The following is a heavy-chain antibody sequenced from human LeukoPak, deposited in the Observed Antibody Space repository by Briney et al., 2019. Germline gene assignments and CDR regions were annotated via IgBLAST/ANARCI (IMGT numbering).Heavy chain of an antibody. CDR2: IYYSGST. J-gene: IGHJ4*02. V-gene: IGHV4-39*01. CDR3: TRQRYCTDGVCYIGSFDY. D-gene: IGHD2-8*01. Sequence: SETLSLTCTVSGGSISSSSYYWGWIRQPPGKGLEWIGSIYYSGSTYYNPSLKSRVTISVDTSKNQFSLKLSSVTAADTAVYYCTRQRYCTDGVCYIGSFDYWGQGTLVTVSS. CDR1: GGSISSSSYY.